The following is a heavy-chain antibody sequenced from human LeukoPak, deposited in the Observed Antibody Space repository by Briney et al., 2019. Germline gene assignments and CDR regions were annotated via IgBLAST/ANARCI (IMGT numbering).Heavy chain of an antibody. CDR1: GFTFDDYA. V-gene: IGHV3-9*01. Sequence: GGSLRLSCVASGFTFDDYAMHWVRQAPGKGLEWVSGISWNSGSIGYADSVKGRFTISRDNAKNSLYLQMNSLRAEDTALYYCAKSRKSATQRAYCGGDCYDYYYGMDVWGQGTTVTVSS. CDR2: ISWNSGSI. D-gene: IGHD2-21*02. CDR3: AKSRKSATQRAYCGGDCYDYYYGMDV. J-gene: IGHJ6*02.